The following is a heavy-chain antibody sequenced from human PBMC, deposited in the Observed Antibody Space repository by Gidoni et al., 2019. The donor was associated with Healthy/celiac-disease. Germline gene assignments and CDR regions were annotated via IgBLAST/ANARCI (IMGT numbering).Heavy chain of an antibody. CDR1: GGSLSSYS. V-gene: IGHV4-59*01. J-gene: IGHJ3*02. CDR2: IYYSGST. Sequence: QVQLPESGPGLVKPSETLSLTCTVSGGSLSSYSWSCIRQPPGKGLEWIGYIYYSGSTNYNPSLKSRVTISVDTSKNQFSLKLSSVTAADTAVYYCARGIAVAGSPVYAFDIWGQGTMVTVSS. D-gene: IGHD6-19*01. CDR3: ARGIAVAGSPVYAFDI.